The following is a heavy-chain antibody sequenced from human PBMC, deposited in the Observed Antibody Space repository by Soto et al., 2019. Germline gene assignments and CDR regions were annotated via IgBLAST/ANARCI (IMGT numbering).Heavy chain of an antibody. J-gene: IGHJ3*02. Sequence: QVQLQESGPGLVKPSETLSLTCTVSGGSINSFYWSWIRQPPGQGLAWIGYFYYSGNTYYIPSLKSRVTISVDASKNHLYLRLTSVTAADTAVYYCARSIAVDAFDIWGQGTMVTVSS. D-gene: IGHD6-19*01. CDR1: GGSINSFY. V-gene: IGHV4-59*08. CDR2: FYYSGNT. CDR3: ARSIAVDAFDI.